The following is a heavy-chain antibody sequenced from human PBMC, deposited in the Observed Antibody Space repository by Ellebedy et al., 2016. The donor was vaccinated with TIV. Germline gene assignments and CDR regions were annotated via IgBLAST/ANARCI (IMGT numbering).Heavy chain of an antibody. V-gene: IGHV1-46*01. J-gene: IGHJ6*02. CDR1: GGTFSSYG. Sequence: ASVKVSCKASGGTFSSYGISWVRQAPGQGLEWMGIINPSGGSTSYAQKFQGRVTMTRDTSTSTVYMELSSLRSEDTAVYYCARLGYCISTSCYVGHGMDVWGQGTTVTVSS. CDR2: INPSGGST. D-gene: IGHD2-2*01. CDR3: ARLGYCISTSCYVGHGMDV.